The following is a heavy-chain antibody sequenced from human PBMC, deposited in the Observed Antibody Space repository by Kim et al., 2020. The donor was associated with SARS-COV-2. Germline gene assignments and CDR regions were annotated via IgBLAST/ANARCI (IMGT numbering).Heavy chain of an antibody. J-gene: IGHJ4*02. D-gene: IGHD3-22*01. Sequence: AVSVKSRITINPDTTKNHFSLQLNSVTPEDTAVYYCARAGYYDSSGNFDYWGQGTLVTVSS. CDR3: ARAGYYDSSGNFDY. V-gene: IGHV6-1*01.